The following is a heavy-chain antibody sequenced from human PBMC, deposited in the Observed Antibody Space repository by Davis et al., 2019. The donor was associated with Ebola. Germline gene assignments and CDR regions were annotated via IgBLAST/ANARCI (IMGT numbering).Heavy chain of an antibody. CDR1: GYNFTRYW. CDR3: ARHYGNYYYYMDV. CDR2: IYPGDSDT. V-gene: IGHV5-51*01. J-gene: IGHJ6*03. D-gene: IGHD3-10*01. Sequence: KVSCKGSGYNFTRYWIGWVRQMPGKGLEWMGIIYPGDSDTTYSPSFQGQVTISADKSISTAYLQWSSLKASDTAMYYCARHYGNYYYYMDVWGKGTTVTVSS.